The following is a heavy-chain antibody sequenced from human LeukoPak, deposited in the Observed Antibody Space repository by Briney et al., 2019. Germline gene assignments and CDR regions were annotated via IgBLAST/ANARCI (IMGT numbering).Heavy chain of an antibody. Sequence: GGSLRLSCAASGFTVSSNYMSWVRQAPGKGLEWVSVIYSGGSTYYADSVKGRFTISRDNSKNTLYLQMNSLRAEDTAVYYCARDQGDPYYYYGMDAWGQGTTVTVS. CDR2: IYSGGST. CDR3: ARDQGDPYYYYGMDA. J-gene: IGHJ6*02. V-gene: IGHV3-66*02. CDR1: GFTVSSNY.